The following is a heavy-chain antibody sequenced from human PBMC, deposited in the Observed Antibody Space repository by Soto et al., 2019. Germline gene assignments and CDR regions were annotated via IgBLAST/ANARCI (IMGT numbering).Heavy chain of an antibody. D-gene: IGHD4-4*01. J-gene: IGHJ6*02. CDR1: GFSLSTSGMC. V-gene: IGHV2-70*11. Sequence: SGPTLVNPTQTLTLTCTFSGFSLSTSGMCVSWIRQPPGKALEWLARIDWDDDKYYSTSLKTRLSISKDTSKNQVVLRMTNMDPVDTATYYCARTIVSSDYYGVDVWGQGTTVTVYS. CDR2: IDWDDDK. CDR3: ARTIVSSDYYGVDV.